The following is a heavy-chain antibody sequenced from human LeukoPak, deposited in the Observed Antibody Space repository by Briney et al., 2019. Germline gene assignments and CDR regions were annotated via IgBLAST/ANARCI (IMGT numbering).Heavy chain of an antibody. V-gene: IGHV3-48*01. CDR1: GFTFSSCS. J-gene: IGHJ6*02. CDR2: ISSSSSTI. Sequence: GGSLRLSCAASGFTFSSCSMNWVRQAPGKGLEWVSYISSSSSTIYYADSVKGRFTISRDNAKNSLYLQMNSLRAEDTAVYYCASAYGSGSYGYYYYYYGMDVWGQGTTVTVSS. CDR3: ASAYGSGSYGYYYYYYGMDV. D-gene: IGHD3-10*01.